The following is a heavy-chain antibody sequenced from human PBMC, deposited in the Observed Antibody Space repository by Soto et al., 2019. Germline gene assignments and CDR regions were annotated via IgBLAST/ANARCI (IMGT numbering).Heavy chain of an antibody. CDR1: GFTVSSNY. CDR3: AIRTWGKYYYDSSGTDY. V-gene: IGHV3-66*01. J-gene: IGHJ4*02. D-gene: IGHD3-22*01. CDR2: IYSGGST. Sequence: GGSLRLSCAASGFTVSSNYMSWVRQAPGKGLEWVSVIYSGGSTYYADSVKGRFTISRDNSKNTLYLQMNSLRAEDTAVYYCAIRTWGKYYYDSSGTDYWGQGTLVTVSS.